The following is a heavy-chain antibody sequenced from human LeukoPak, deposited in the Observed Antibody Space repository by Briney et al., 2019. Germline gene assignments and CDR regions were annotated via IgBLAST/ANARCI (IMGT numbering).Heavy chain of an antibody. CDR3: ARPITMVRGVISYMDV. J-gene: IGHJ6*03. Sequence: SETLSLACAVYGGSFSGYYWSWIRQPPGKGLEWIGEINHSGSTNYNPSLKSRVTISVDTSKNQFSLKLSSVTAADTAVYYCARPITMVRGVISYMDVWGKGTTVTISS. CDR2: INHSGST. V-gene: IGHV4-34*01. CDR1: GGSFSGYY. D-gene: IGHD3-10*01.